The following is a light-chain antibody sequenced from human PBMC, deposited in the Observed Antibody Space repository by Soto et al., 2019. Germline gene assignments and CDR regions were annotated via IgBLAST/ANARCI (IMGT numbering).Light chain of an antibody. CDR1: QSISSW. V-gene: IGKV1-5*03. CDR2: KAS. J-gene: IGKJ1*01. Sequence: DIQMTQSPSTLSASVGDRVTITCRASQSISSWLAWYQQKPGKAPKLLIYKASSLESGVPSSFIGSRSATEFTLTIISLQPDDFATYYFQQYNSYSWTFGQGTKVQIK. CDR3: QQYNSYSWT.